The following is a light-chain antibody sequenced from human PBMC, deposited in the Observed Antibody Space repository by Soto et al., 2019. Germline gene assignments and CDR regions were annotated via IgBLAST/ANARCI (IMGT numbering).Light chain of an antibody. CDR2: DVS. Sequence: QSVLTQPPSASGSPGQSVTISCTGTSSVVGGYNYVSWFQQHPGEAPKLMIYDVSKRPSGVPDRFSGSKSGNTASLTVSGLQAEDEADYYCSSYSGSNYYVFGTGTKVTVL. CDR1: SSVVGGYNY. V-gene: IGLV2-8*01. CDR3: SSYSGSNYYV. J-gene: IGLJ1*01.